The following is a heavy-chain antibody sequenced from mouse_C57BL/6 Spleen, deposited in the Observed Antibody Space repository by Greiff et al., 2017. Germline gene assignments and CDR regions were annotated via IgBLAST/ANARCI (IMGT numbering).Heavy chain of an antibody. D-gene: IGHD4-1*01. V-gene: IGHV5-17*01. CDR1: GFTFSDYG. CDR2: ISSGSSTL. CDR3: AITGSPFDY. J-gene: IGHJ2*01. Sequence: EVQLVESGGGLVKPGGSLKLSCAASGFTFSDYGMHWVRQAPEKGLEWVAYISSGSSTLYYADTVKGRFTISRDNAKNTLFLQMTSLRSEDTAMYYCAITGSPFDYWGQGTTLTVSS.